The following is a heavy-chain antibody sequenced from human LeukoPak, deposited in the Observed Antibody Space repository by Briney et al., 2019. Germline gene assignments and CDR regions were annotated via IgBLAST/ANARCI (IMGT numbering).Heavy chain of an antibody. J-gene: IGHJ6*02. CDR3: ARDTSRGRGVDDYYDMDV. D-gene: IGHD1-26*01. CDR2: ISYEGRNK. Sequence: PGRSLRLSCAASGFTFSSYVMHWVPQAPGKGLNWVSVISYEGRNKYYVDSVKSRFTISRDDSKNTLYLQMNSLRVDDTAVYYCARDTSRGRGVDDYYDMDVWGQGTTVIVSS. V-gene: IGHV3-30*03. CDR1: GFTFSSYV.